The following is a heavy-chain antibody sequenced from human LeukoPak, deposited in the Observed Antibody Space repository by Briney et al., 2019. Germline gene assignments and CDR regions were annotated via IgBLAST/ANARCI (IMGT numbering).Heavy chain of an antibody. CDR2: ISAGNGNT. J-gene: IGHJ4*02. CDR3: ARDSGSGSNDY. V-gene: IGHV1-3*01. Sequence: ASVKVSCKASGYTFTSYDINWVRQAPGQRLEWMGWISAGNGNTKYSRNFQGRVTFISNTSATTAFMELSSLRSEDAAVYYCARDSGSGSNDYWGQGTLVTVSS. D-gene: IGHD1-26*01. CDR1: GYTFTSYD.